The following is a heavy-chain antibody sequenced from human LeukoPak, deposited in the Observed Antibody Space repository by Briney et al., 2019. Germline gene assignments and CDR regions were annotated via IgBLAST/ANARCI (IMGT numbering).Heavy chain of an antibody. CDR3: AKDGMRGVLMVYAIGGLLFDYYYMDV. D-gene: IGHD2-8*01. CDR1: GFTFRTYG. CDR2: MSYDGSNK. Sequence: GGSLRLSCEASGFTFRTYGMHWVRQAPGKGLEWVALMSYDGSNKDYTDSVKGRFTISRDNSKNTLYLQMNSLRAEDTAVYYCAKDGMRGVLMVYAIGGLLFDYYYMDVWGKGTTVTVSS. J-gene: IGHJ6*03. V-gene: IGHV3-30*18.